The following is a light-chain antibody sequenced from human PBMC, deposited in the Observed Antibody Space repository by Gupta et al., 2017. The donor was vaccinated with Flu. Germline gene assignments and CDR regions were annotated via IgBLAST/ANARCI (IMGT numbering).Light chain of an antibody. CDR3: AAWDDSLNGLV. J-gene: IGLJ3*02. Sequence: SVWPPPPSVSGTPGQRVTISCSRSSSNIGSNSVNWYQQLPGTAPKLLIFSNNQRPSGVPDRFSGSKSGTSAALAISGLQSEYEADYYCAAWDDSLNGLVFGGGTKLTVL. V-gene: IGLV1-44*01. CDR1: SSNIGSNS. CDR2: SNN.